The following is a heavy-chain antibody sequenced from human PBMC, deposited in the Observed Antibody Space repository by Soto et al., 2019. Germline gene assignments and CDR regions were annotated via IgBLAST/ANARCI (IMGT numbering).Heavy chain of an antibody. CDR2: IIPIFGTA. D-gene: IGHD3-22*01. J-gene: IGHJ4*02. CDR1: GSTFSSYA. V-gene: IGHV1-69*06. CDR3: ARVYDSSGYYYY. Sequence: ASVKVSCKASGSTFSSYAISWVRQAPGQGLEWMGGIIPIFGTANYAQKFQGRVTITADKSTSTAYMELSSLRSEDTAVYYCARVYDSSGYYYYWGQGTLVTVSS.